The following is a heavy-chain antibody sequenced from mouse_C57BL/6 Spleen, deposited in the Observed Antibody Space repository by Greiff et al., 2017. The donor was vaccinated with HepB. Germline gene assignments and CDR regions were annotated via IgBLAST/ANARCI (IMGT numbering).Heavy chain of an antibody. Sequence: QVHVKQSGPELVKPGASVKISCKASGYAFSSSWMNWVKQRPGKGLEWIGRIYPGDGDTNYNGKFKGKATLTADKSSSTAYMQLSSLTSEDSAVYFCATTVVATPYVWGTGTTVTVSS. J-gene: IGHJ1*03. D-gene: IGHD1-1*01. V-gene: IGHV1-82*01. CDR3: ATTVVATPYV. CDR1: GYAFSSSW. CDR2: IYPGDGDT.